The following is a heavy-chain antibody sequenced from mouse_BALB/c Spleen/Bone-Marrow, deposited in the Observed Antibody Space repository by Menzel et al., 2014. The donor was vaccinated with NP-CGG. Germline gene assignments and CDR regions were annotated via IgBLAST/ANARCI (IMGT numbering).Heavy chain of an antibody. D-gene: IGHD4-1*01. J-gene: IGHJ2*01. V-gene: IGHV1-7*01. Sequence: VQLQQSGAELAKPGASVKMSCKASGYTFTTYWMHWVKQRPGQGLEWIGYINPSTGYTEYNQKFKNKATLTAGSSSSTAYMQLSSLTSEDSAVYYCANWAYYFDYWGQGTALTVSS. CDR3: ANWAYYFDY. CDR1: GYTFTTYW. CDR2: INPSTGYT.